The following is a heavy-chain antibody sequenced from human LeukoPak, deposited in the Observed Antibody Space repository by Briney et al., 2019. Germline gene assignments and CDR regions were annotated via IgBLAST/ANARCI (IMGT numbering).Heavy chain of an antibody. CDR2: IYDSGST. Sequence: SGPTLVNPTQTLTLTCSFSGFSLSSNGVGVGWIRQPPGKGLEWIGSIYDSGSTYYNPSLKSRVTISADTSKNQFSLKLNSVTAADTAVYYCARHYGPWGQGTLVTVSS. V-gene: IGHV4-39*01. CDR1: GFSLSSNGVG. CDR3: ARHYGP. J-gene: IGHJ5*02. D-gene: IGHD3-10*01.